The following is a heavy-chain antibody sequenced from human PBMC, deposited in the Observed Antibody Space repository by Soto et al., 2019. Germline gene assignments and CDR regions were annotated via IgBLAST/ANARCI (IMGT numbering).Heavy chain of an antibody. J-gene: IGHJ4*02. D-gene: IGHD3-16*01. CDR2: IYHSGST. V-gene: IGHV4-4*02. CDR3: AREGGESSDGLYYFDS. Sequence: SETLSLTCIVSGGSVSSSNWWSWVRQPPGKGLEWIGEIYHSGSTTYNPSLKSRATISVDKSENQFSLRLKSVTAADTAVYFCAREGGESSDGLYYFDSWGQGSLVTAPQ. CDR1: GGSVSSSNW.